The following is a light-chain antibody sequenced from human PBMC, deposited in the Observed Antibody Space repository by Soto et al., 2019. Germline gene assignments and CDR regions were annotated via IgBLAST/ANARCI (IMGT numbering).Light chain of an antibody. CDR3: QQRSNWPIT. CDR2: GAS. J-gene: IGKJ5*01. CDR1: QTINNN. Sequence: ETVMTQSPATLSVSPGEGATLSCRASQTINNNLAWYQQKPGRAPRLLISGASRRATGIPDRFSGSGSGTDFTLTISSLEPEDFAVYYCQQRSNWPITFGQGTRLEIK. V-gene: IGKV3D-15*01.